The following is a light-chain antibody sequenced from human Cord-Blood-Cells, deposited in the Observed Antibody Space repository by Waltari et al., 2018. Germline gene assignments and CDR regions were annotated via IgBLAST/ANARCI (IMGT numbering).Light chain of an antibody. CDR1: QSVSSSY. V-gene: IGKV3-20*01. CDR2: GAS. J-gene: IGKJ2*01. Sequence: ELVLTQSPGTLSLSPGERATLSCRASQSVSSSYLAWYQQKPGQAPRLLIYGASSRATGIPDRFSGSVSGTDFTLTISRLEPEDFAVYYCQQYGSSPFTFG. CDR3: QQYGSSPFT.